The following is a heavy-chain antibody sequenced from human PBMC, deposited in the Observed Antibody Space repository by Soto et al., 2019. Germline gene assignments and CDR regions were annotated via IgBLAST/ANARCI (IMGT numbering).Heavy chain of an antibody. D-gene: IGHD4-17*01. CDR2: IIPIFGTA. CDR1: GGTFSSYA. CDR3: ARSQEGDYEVPFDY. V-gene: IGHV1-69*12. J-gene: IGHJ4*02. Sequence: QVQLVQSGAAVKKPGSSVKVSCKASGGTFSSYAISWVRQAPGQGLEWMGGIIPIFGTANYAQKFQGRVTITADESTSTAYRELSSLRSEDTAVYYCARSQEGDYEVPFDYWGQGTLVTVSS.